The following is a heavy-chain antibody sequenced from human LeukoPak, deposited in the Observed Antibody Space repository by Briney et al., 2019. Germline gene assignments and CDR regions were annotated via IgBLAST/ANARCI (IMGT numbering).Heavy chain of an antibody. CDR1: GGSISSSSYY. V-gene: IGHV4-39*07. D-gene: IGHD3-22*01. CDR3: ARETYDSSGARFDY. J-gene: IGHJ4*02. Sequence: SETLSLTCTVSGGSISSSSYYWGWIRQPPGKGLEWIGSIYYSGSTNFNPSLKSRVTMSVDTSKNQFSLKLSSVTAADTAVYYCARETYDSSGARFDYWGQGTLVTVSS. CDR2: IYYSGST.